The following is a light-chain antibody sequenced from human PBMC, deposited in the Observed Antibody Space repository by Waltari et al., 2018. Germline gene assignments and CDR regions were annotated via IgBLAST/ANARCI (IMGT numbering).Light chain of an antibody. V-gene: IGKV1-39*01. J-gene: IGKJ1*01. CDR1: QSISSY. CDR2: AAT. Sequence: DIQMTQSQSSLSASVGDRVTITCRASQSISSYLNWYQQKPGRAPKLLIYAATTLQSGVPSRFSGSGSGTDFTLTISSLQPDDFATYYCQQDYSLPRTFGQGTKVEIK. CDR3: QQDYSLPRT.